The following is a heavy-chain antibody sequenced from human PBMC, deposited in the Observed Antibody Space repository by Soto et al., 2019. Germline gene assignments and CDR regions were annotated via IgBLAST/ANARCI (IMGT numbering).Heavy chain of an antibody. CDR3: AVVTPGDYFDY. CDR2: IYYSGST. J-gene: IGHJ4*02. CDR1: GGSISSYY. Sequence: SETLSLTCTVSGGSISSYYWSWIRQPPGKGLEWIGNIYYSGSTNYNPSLKSRVTISVDTSKNQFSLKLSSVTAADTAVYYCAVVTPGDYFDYWGQGTLVTVSS. V-gene: IGHV4-59*01. D-gene: IGHD2-21*02.